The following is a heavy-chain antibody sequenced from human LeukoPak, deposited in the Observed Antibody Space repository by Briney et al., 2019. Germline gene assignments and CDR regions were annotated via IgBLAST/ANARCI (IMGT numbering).Heavy chain of an antibody. V-gene: IGHV4-59*01. CDR2: IYYSVIT. J-gene: IGHJ5*02. CDR1: GGSINSYY. CDR3: ARADVNNWFDP. Sequence: PSETLSLTCTVSGGSINSYYWSWIRQPPGKGLEWIGYIYYSVITNYNPSLKSRVTISVDTSKNQFSLKLSSVTAADTAVYYCARADVNNWFDPWGQGTLVSVSS.